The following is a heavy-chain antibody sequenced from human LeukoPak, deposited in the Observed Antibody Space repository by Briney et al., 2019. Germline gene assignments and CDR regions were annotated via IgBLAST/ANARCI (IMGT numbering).Heavy chain of an antibody. CDR3: ARGADSSTSSWFDP. J-gene: IGHJ5*02. CDR2: ISSSSSYI. D-gene: IGHD2-2*01. Sequence: GGSLRLSCAASGFTFSSYWMSWVRQAPGKGLEWVSYISSSSSYIYYTDSVKGRFTISRDNAENSLYLQMNSLRGDDTAVYYCARGADSSTSSWFDPWGQGTLVTVSS. V-gene: IGHV3-21*04. CDR1: GFTFSSYW.